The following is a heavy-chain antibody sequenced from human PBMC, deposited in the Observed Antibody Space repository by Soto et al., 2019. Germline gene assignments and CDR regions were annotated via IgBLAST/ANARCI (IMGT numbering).Heavy chain of an antibody. CDR3: AREGDVVAMKVDY. V-gene: IGHV1-46*03. D-gene: IGHD5-12*01. CDR1: GYTFTSHY. J-gene: IGHJ4*02. CDR2: INPGGGST. Sequence: QVQLVQSGAEVKKPGASVKVSCKASGYTFTSHYMHWVRQAPGQGLEWMGIINPGGGSTTYAQKFQARVTLTRDTSTSTVYMELSSLRSEDTAVYYCAREGDVVAMKVDYWGQGTLVTVSS.